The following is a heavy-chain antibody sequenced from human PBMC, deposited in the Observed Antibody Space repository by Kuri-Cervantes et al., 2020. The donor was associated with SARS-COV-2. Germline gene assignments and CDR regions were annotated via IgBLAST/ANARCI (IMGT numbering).Heavy chain of an antibody. CDR2: ISYDGSNK. D-gene: IGHD2-8*02. CDR3: AREVLLAVGAFDI. Sequence: GESLKISCAASGFSFKNYAMYWVRQAPGKGLEWVAVISYDGSNKYYADSVKGRFTISRDNSKNTLYLQMNSLRAEDTAVYYCAREVLLAVGAFDIWGQGTMVTVSS. J-gene: IGHJ3*02. V-gene: IGHV3-30-3*01. CDR1: GFSFKNYA.